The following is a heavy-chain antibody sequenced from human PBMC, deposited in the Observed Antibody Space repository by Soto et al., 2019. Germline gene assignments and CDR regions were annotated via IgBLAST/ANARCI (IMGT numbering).Heavy chain of an antibody. CDR1: GGSISSYY. V-gene: IGHV4-59*01. Sequence: NPSETLSLTCTVSGGSISSYYWSWIRQPPGKGLEWIGYIYYSGSTNYNPSLKSRVTISVDTSKNQSSLKLSSVTAADTAVYYCARDRNDYQRGFDPWGQGTLVTVS. J-gene: IGHJ5*02. D-gene: IGHD4-17*01. CDR3: ARDRNDYQRGFDP. CDR2: IYYSGST.